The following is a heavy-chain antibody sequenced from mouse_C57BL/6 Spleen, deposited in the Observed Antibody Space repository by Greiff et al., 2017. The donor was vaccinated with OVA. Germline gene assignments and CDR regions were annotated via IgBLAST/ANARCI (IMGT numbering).Heavy chain of an antibody. CDR1: GYSITSGYD. D-gene: IGHD1-1*01. CDR2: ISYSGST. CDR3: ARGYYGSPFDY. Sequence: EVKLVESGPGMVKPSQSLSLTCTVTGYSITSGYDWHWIRHFPGNKLEWMGYISYSGSTNYNPSLKSRISITHDTSKNHFFLKLNSVTTEDTATYYCARGYYGSPFDYWGQGTTLTVSS. J-gene: IGHJ2*01. V-gene: IGHV3-1*01.